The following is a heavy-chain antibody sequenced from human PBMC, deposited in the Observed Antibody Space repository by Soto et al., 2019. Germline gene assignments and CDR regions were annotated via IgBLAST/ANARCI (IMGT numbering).Heavy chain of an antibody. D-gene: IGHD2-21*02. CDR1: GGSISSNGYY. V-gene: IGHV4-39*01. J-gene: IGHJ5*02. CDR2: IYYSGNT. CDR3: ATGTARITFHWFDP. Sequence: QLQLQASGPRLVKPSETLSLTCTVSGGSISSNGYYWAWIRQPPGKGLEWIGTIYYSGNTYYNPSLESRGSLSGETSKNQVSLKVNSVTAADTAVYYCATGTARITFHWFDPWGQGTLVTVTS.